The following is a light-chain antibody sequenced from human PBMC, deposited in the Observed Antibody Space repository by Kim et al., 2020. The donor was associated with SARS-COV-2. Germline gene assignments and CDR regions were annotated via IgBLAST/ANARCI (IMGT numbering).Light chain of an antibody. CDR3: QKSINTHPT. J-gene: IGKJ1*01. Sequence: DIQMTQSPSSLSASIGDRVTITCRASHDITYDLAWFQQKPGKAPKLLIYAASSVQSGVPSRFSGSGSGTDFTLTISSLQPEDFVTYYCQKSINTHPTFGQGTKVEIK. CDR2: AAS. V-gene: IGKV1-39*01. CDR1: HDITYD.